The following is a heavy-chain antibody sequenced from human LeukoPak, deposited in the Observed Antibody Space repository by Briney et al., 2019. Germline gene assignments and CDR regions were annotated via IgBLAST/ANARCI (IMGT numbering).Heavy chain of an antibody. J-gene: IGHJ6*03. CDR1: GDSITGYS. V-gene: IGHV4-59*01. Sequence: SETLSLTCSVSGDSITGYSWSWIRQTPGKGLEWIGYIYYNGDTHYNPSLNSRLSMSVDTPKKQFSLNLRSVTAADTAVYYCARGTSYYYYYMDVWGKGTTVTVSS. CDR3: ARGTSYYYYYMDV. CDR2: IYYNGDT. D-gene: IGHD2-8*01.